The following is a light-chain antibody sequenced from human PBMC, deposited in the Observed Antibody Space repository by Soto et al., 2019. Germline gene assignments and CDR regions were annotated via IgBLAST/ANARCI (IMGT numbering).Light chain of an antibody. CDR3: QSYDSSLSGSV. CDR2: GNS. CDR1: SSHIGAGYD. Sequence: QSVLTQPPSVSGAPGQRVTISCTGSSSHIGAGYDVHWYQQLPGTAPKLLIYGNSNRPSGVPDRVSGSKSGTSASLAITGLQAEDEADYSCQSYDSSLSGSVFGGGTKLTVL. J-gene: IGLJ3*02. V-gene: IGLV1-40*01.